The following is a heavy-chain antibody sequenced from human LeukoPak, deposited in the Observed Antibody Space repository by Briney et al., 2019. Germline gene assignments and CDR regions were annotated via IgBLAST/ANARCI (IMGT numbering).Heavy chain of an antibody. CDR3: ASTPVLGGVGEDAFDI. J-gene: IGHJ3*02. D-gene: IGHD3-3*02. V-gene: IGHV4-4*07. CDR2: IYTSGST. Sequence: SETLSLTCTVSGGSISSYYWSWIRQPAGKGLEWIGRIYTSGSTNYNPSLKSRVTMSVDTSKNQFSLKLSSVTAADTAVYYCASTPVLGGVGEDAFDIWGQGTMVTVSS. CDR1: GGSISSYY.